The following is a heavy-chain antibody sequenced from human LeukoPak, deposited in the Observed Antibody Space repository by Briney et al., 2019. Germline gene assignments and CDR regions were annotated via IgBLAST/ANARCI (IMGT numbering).Heavy chain of an antibody. J-gene: IGHJ3*02. CDR3: ARERYDAFDI. D-gene: IGHD4-17*01. CDR2: IKQDGSEK. CDR1: GFTFSGYS. Sequence: GGSLRLSCAASGFTFSGYSMNWVRQAPGKGLEWVANIKQDGSEKYYVDSVKGRFTISRDNAKNSLYLQMNSLRAEDTAVYYCARERYDAFDIWGQGTMVTVSS. V-gene: IGHV3-7*04.